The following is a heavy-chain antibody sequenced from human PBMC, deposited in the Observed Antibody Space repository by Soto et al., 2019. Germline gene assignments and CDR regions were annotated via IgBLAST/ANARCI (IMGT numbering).Heavy chain of an antibody. V-gene: IGHV3-30-3*01. CDR2: ISYDGSNK. J-gene: IGHJ5*02. Sequence: QVQLVESGGGVVQPGRSLRLSCAASGFTFSSYAMHWVRQAPGKGLEWVAVISYDGSNKYYADSVKDRFTTYRENSKNARYLQRNRLRAEDTTVSYCATIDIAGGDYPTYSWFAPWGQGTLVTVSS. CDR1: GFTFSSYA. CDR3: ATIDIAGGDYPTYSWFAP. D-gene: IGHD4-17*01.